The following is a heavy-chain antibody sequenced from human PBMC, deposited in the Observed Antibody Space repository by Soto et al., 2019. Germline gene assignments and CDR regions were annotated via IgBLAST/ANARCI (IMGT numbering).Heavy chain of an antibody. J-gene: IGHJ1*01. CDR3: ARHVGNSKEWLPRPEYFQH. V-gene: IGHV4-39*01. CDR2: IYYSGST. D-gene: IGHD6-19*01. Sequence: PSETLSPTCTVSGGSISSSSYYWGWIRQPPGKGLEWIGSIYYSGSTYYNPSLKSRVTISVDTSKNQFSLKLSSVTAADTAVYYCARHVGNSKEWLPRPEYFQHWGQGTLVTVSS. CDR1: GGSISSSSYY.